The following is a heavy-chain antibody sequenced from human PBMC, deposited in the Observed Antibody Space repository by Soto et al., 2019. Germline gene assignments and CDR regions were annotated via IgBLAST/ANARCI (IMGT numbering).Heavy chain of an antibody. V-gene: IGHV3-30-3*01. J-gene: IGHJ4*02. CDR3: ARPEYGSGSYPDY. CDR2: ISYDGGNK. CDR1: GFTFSSYA. D-gene: IGHD3-10*01. Sequence: QVQLVESGGGVVQPGRSLRLSCAASGFTFSSYAMHWVRQAPGKGLEWVAVISYDGGNKYYADSVKGRFTVSRDNSKNTLYLQIDSPGAEDTAVYYCARPEYGSGSYPDYWGQGTLVTVSS.